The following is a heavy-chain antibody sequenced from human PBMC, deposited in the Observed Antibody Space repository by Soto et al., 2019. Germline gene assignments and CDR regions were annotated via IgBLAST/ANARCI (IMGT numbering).Heavy chain of an antibody. Sequence: GGSLRLSCAASGFTFSGYAMSWVRQAPGKGLEWVSAISGSGGSTYYADSVKGRFTISRDNSKNTLYLQMNSLRAEDTAVYYCAKSQEYYYDSSGYYRVYNWFDPWGQGTLVTVSS. V-gene: IGHV3-23*01. CDR3: AKSQEYYYDSSGYYRVYNWFDP. CDR1: GFTFSGYA. D-gene: IGHD3-22*01. J-gene: IGHJ5*02. CDR2: ISGSGGST.